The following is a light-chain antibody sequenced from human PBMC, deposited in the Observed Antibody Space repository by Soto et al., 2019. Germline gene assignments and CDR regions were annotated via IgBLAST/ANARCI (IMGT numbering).Light chain of an antibody. J-gene: IGLJ2*01. Sequence: QSVLTQPPSVSAAPGQKVTISCSGSSSNIGSSFVSWYQQLPGTAPKLLIYDNDKRPSGIPDRFSGSKSGTSATLGITGLQTGDEADYYCGTCDTSLSAVVFGGGTKLTVL. CDR1: SSNIGSSF. CDR3: GTCDTSLSAVV. CDR2: DND. V-gene: IGLV1-51*01.